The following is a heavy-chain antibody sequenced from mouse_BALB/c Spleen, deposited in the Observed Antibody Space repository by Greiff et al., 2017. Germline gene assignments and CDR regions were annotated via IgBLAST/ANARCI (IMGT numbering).Heavy chain of an antibody. CDR3: ARELTGTMDY. Sequence: EVKLMESGPGLVKPSQSLSLTCTVTGYSITSDYAWNWIRQFPGNKLEWMGYISYSGSTSYNPSLKSRISITRDTSKNQFFLQLNSVTTEDTATYYCARELTGTMDYWGQGTSVTVSS. J-gene: IGHJ4*01. CDR2: ISYSGST. D-gene: IGHD4-1*01. V-gene: IGHV3-2*02. CDR1: GYSITSDYA.